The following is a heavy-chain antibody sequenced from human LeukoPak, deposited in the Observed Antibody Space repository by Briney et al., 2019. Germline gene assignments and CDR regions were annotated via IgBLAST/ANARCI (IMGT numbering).Heavy chain of an antibody. J-gene: IGHJ4*02. CDR2: SNACKGYP. D-gene: IGHD6-19*01. V-gene: IGHV1-3*01. Sequence: ASVKVSCKASGYSVTGYVIHWVRQAPGQRLEWMGWSNACKGYPKYSQKFQERVTITRDTSATTAYMELSSLTSEDTAVYYCARDGYTSGVVTHFDYWGQGTLVTVSS. CDR1: GYSVTGYV. CDR3: ARDGYTSGVVTHFDY.